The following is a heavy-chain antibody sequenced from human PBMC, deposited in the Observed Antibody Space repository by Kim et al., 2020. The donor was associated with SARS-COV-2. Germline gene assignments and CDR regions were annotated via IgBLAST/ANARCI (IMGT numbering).Heavy chain of an antibody. D-gene: IGHD3-3*01. CDR3: ARRFLEWLSLGTDLRFDP. V-gene: IGHV4-39*01. CDR1: GGSISSSSYY. CDR2: IYYSGST. J-gene: IGHJ5*02. Sequence: SETLSLTCTVSGGSISSSSYYWGWIRQPPGKGLEWIGSIYYSGSTYYNPSLKSRVTISVDTSKNQFSLKLSSVTAADTAVYYCARRFLEWLSLGTDLRFDPWGQGTLVTVSS.